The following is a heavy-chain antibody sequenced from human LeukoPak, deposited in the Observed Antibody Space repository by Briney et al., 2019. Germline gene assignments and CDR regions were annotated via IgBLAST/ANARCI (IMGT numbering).Heavy chain of an antibody. Sequence: GASVKVSCKASGYTFIGYYMHWVRQAPGQGLEWMGWINPNRGGTNYAQKFQGRVTMTRDTSISTAYMELSRLRSDDTAVYYCAREASSSGLDYWGQGTLVTV. CDR3: AREASSSGLDY. J-gene: IGHJ4*02. V-gene: IGHV1-2*02. CDR1: GYTFIGYY. D-gene: IGHD6-6*01. CDR2: INPNRGGT.